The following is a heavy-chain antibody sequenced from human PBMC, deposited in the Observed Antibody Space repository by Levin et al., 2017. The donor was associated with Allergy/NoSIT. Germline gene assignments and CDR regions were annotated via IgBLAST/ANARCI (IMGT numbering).Heavy chain of an antibody. CDR2: IYPGDSDT. Sequence: PGGSLRLSCQGSGSSFTSYWIGWVRQMPGKGLEWMGIIYPGDSDTRYSPSFQGQVTISADKSISTAYPQWSSLKASDTAIYYCARRGTRDYYYYMDVWGKGTTVTVSS. CDR1: GSSFTSYW. J-gene: IGHJ6*03. CDR3: ARRGTRDYYYYMDV. V-gene: IGHV5-51*01. D-gene: IGHD1-1*01.